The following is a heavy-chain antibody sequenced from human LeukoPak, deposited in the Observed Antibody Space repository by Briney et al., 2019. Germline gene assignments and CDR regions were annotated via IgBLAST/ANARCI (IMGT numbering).Heavy chain of an antibody. CDR2: INHSGST. Sequence: SETLSLTCAVYGGSFSGYYWSWLRQPPGKGLEWSGEINHSGSTNYNPSLKSRVTISVDTSKNQFSLKLSSVTAADTAVYYCARGQKGWLRVFDPWGQGTLVTVSS. V-gene: IGHV4-34*01. CDR1: GGSFSGYY. J-gene: IGHJ5*02. CDR3: ARGQKGWLRVFDP. D-gene: IGHD5-24*01.